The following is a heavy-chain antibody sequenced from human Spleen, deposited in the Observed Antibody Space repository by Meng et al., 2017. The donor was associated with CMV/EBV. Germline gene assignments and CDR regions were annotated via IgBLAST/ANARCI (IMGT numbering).Heavy chain of an antibody. CDR3: AANYGSGSYYNY. CDR1: GGTFSSYT. CDR2: IIPILGIA. Sequence: SVKVSCKASGGTFSSYTISWVRQAPGQGLEWMGRIIPILGIANYAQKFQGRVTITADKSTSTAYMDLRSLRSEDTALYYCAANYGSGSYYNYWGQGTLVTVSS. J-gene: IGHJ4*02. D-gene: IGHD3-10*01. V-gene: IGHV1-69*02.